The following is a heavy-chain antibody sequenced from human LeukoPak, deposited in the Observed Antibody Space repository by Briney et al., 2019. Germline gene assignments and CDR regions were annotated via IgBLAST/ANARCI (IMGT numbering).Heavy chain of an antibody. J-gene: IGHJ3*02. D-gene: IGHD3-22*01. CDR3: ARLLDYDSSGYPDTFDI. V-gene: IGHV4-59*01. CDR1: GGSIRPNY. CDR2: IYYTGST. Sequence: SETLSLTCTVSGGSIRPNYWSWIRQPPGKGLEWIGYIYYTGSTNFNPSLKSRLTISIDTSKSLFSLKLTSLTAADTALYYCARLLDYDSSGYPDTFDIWGQGTMVTVSS.